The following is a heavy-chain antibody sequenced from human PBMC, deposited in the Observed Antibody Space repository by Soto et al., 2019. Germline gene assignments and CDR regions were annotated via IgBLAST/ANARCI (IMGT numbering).Heavy chain of an antibody. Sequence: SETLSLTCIVSGGSITSGSYYWSWIRQPPGKGLEWIGYIFHSGITNYNPSLKSRITISVDTSKNQFSLRLSSVTAADTAVYYCARATYYFDSNSYYSIYFNYWGQGTLVTVSS. CDR2: IFHSGIT. J-gene: IGHJ4*02. V-gene: IGHV4-61*01. D-gene: IGHD3-22*01. CDR1: GGSITSGSYY. CDR3: ARATYYFDSNSYYSIYFNY.